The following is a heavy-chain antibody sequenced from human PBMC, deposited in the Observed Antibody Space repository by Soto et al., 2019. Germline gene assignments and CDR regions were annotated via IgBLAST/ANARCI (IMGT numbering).Heavy chain of an antibody. J-gene: IGHJ6*02. CDR3: ARDLRFRGFYGMDV. D-gene: IGHD3-10*01. Sequence: QVQLQESGPGLVKPSQTLSLTCTVSGGSISSGGYYWSWIRQHPGKGLEWIGYIYYSGSIYYKPSLKSRVTISVDTSKNQFSLKLSSVTAADTAVYYCARDLRFRGFYGMDVWGQGTTVTVSS. CDR2: IYYSGSI. CDR1: GGSISSGGYY. V-gene: IGHV4-31*03.